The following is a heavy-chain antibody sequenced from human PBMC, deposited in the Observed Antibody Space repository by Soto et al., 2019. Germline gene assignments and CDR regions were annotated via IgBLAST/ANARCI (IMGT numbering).Heavy chain of an antibody. CDR2: INPNSGGT. D-gene: IGHD3-10*01. V-gene: IGHV1-2*04. Sequence: ASVKVSCKASGYTFTGYYMHWVRQAPGQGLEWMGWINPNSGGTNYAQKFQGWVTMARGTSISTAYMELSRLRSDDTAVYYCARVSSPLLWFGELLYWGRGTLVTVSS. CDR3: ARVSSPLLWFGELLY. CDR1: GYTFTGYY. J-gene: IGHJ4*02.